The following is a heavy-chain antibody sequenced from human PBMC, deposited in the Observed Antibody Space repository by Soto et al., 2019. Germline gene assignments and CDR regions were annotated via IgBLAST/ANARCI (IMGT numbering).Heavy chain of an antibody. J-gene: IGHJ4*02. CDR3: ARDAYCGGDCYPYCFDY. Sequence: PGGSLRLSCAASGFTFSSYSMNWVRQAPGKGLEWVSYISSSSGTIYYADSVKGRFTISRDNAKNSLYLQMNSLRAEDTAVYYCARDAYCGGDCYPYCFDYWGQGTPVTVSS. CDR1: GFTFSSYS. D-gene: IGHD2-21*02. CDR2: ISSSSGTI. V-gene: IGHV3-48*01.